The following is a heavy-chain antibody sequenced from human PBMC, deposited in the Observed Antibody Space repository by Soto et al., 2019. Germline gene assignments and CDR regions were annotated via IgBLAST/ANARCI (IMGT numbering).Heavy chain of an antibody. CDR2: IYYSGST. V-gene: IGHV4-39*01. Sequence: SETLSLTCTVSGGSISSSSYYWGWIRQPPGKGLEWIGSIYYSGSTYYNPSLKSRVTISVDTSKNQFSLKLSSVTAADTAVYYCARHGDSSSFFDYWGQGTLVTVSS. J-gene: IGHJ4*02. D-gene: IGHD6-6*01. CDR1: GGSISSSSYY. CDR3: ARHGDSSSFFDY.